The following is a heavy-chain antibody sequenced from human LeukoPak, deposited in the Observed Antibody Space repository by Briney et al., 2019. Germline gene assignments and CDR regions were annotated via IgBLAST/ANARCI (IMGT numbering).Heavy chain of an antibody. CDR1: GFTFSISP. CDR2: ISSGSEK. D-gene: IGHD3-3*01. V-gene: IGHV3-30*04. CDR3: ARDLELSAVYYFDS. Sequence: PGGSLRLSCEASGFTFSISPMPWVRQAPGKGLEWVALISSGSEKYYADSVKGRFTISRDNSKNMLYLQMNSLRADDTAVYYCARDLELSAVYYFDSWGQGTLVIVSS. J-gene: IGHJ4*02.